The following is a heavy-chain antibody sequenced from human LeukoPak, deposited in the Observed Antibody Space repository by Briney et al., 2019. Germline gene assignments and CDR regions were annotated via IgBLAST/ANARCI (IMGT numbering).Heavy chain of an antibody. Sequence: GGSLRLSCAASGFTFRNSAMNWVRQAPGKGLEWVSRISDSGFSIHYADSVKGRFTISRDNSKNTLYLQMDSLRTEDTAVYYCARVVYGSFDFWGRGTLVTVSS. D-gene: IGHD5/OR15-5a*01. CDR2: ISDSGFSI. J-gene: IGHJ2*01. CDR1: GFTFRNSA. CDR3: ARVVYGSFDF. V-gene: IGHV3-23*01.